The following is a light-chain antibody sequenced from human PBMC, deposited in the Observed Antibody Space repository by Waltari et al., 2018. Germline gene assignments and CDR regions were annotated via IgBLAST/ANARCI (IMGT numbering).Light chain of an antibody. V-gene: IGKV1-5*01. CDR3: QHYYSIPRT. CDR1: EAINKW. J-gene: IGKJ3*01. CDR2: DAS. Sequence: DTQLSQFPSTLAASVGDRVTITCRAREAINKWLAWYQQKPGKAPKVLIYDASTLQSGVPSRFSGSGSGTEFTLTISSLQAEDVAVYYCQHYYSIPRTFGPGTKVDIK.